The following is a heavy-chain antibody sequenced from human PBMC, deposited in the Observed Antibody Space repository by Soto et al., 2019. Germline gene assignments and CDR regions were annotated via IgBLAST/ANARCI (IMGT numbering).Heavy chain of an antibody. CDR1: GFSLSTSGVG. CDR3: AHRQSLIVATIGALHI. D-gene: IGHD5-12*01. Sequence: SGPTLVNPTPTLTLTCTFSGFSLSTSGVGVGWIRQSPGKALEWLALIYWNDDKRYSPSLKSRLTITKDTSKNQVVLTMTNMDPVDTATYYCAHRQSLIVATIGALHIWGQGTMVTVSS. V-gene: IGHV2-5*01. J-gene: IGHJ3*02. CDR2: IYWNDDK.